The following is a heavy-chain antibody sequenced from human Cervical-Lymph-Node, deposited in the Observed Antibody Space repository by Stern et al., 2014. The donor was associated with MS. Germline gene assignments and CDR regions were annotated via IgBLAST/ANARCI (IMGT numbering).Heavy chain of an antibody. V-gene: IGHV3-30*03. CDR2: ISYDGNTK. Sequence: VQLVESGGGVVQPGRSLRLSCAASGFTFRSYGMHWVRQAPGKGLEWVAAISYDGNTKYYADSVKGRFTISRDNSKNTLYLQINSLRAEDTTVYYCATGGGYTYGSGYFDLWGRGTLVSVSS. J-gene: IGHJ2*01. CDR1: GFTFRSYG. CDR3: ATGGGYTYGSGYFDL. D-gene: IGHD5-18*01.